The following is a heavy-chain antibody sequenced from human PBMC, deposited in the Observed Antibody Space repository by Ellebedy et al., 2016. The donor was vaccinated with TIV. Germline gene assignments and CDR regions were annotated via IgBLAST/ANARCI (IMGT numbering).Heavy chain of an antibody. CDR2: IKQDGSAK. D-gene: IGHD6-19*01. V-gene: IGHV3-7*03. Sequence: GESLKISCAASGFTFSSYWMSWVRQAPGKGLEWVANIKQDGSAKYYVDSVRGRFTISRDNAENSLYLQMNSLRVEDTAVYYCARGKQWDYWGQGTLVTVSS. CDR3: ARGKQWDY. J-gene: IGHJ4*02. CDR1: GFTFSSYW.